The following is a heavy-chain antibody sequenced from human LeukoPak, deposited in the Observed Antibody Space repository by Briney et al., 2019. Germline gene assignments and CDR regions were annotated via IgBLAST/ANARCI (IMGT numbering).Heavy chain of an antibody. Sequence: ASVKVSCKASGYTSTKNHIRWVRQAPGQGLEWMAIINPSGGSTSYAQSFRGRVTLTRDTSTSTVYMEVNSLTNEDTAVYYCTREPDNDGRLGQPWFDPWGQGTLVTVSS. J-gene: IGHJ5*02. V-gene: IGHV1-46*01. CDR3: TREPDNDGRLGQPWFDP. CDR2: INPSGGST. CDR1: GYTSTKNH. D-gene: IGHD1-14*01.